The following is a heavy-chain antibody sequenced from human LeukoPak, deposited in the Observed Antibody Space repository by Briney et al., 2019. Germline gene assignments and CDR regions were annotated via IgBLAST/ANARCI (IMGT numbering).Heavy chain of an antibody. Sequence: SETLSLTCTVSGGSISSSSYYWGWIRQPPGKGLEWIGSIYYSGSTYYSPSVKSRVTIFVDTSKNQFSLKLSSVTAADTAMYYCARHPEFLRDFDYWGQGTLVTVSS. J-gene: IGHJ4*02. CDR1: GGSISSSSYY. D-gene: IGHD1-14*01. V-gene: IGHV4-39*01. CDR2: IYYSGST. CDR3: ARHPEFLRDFDY.